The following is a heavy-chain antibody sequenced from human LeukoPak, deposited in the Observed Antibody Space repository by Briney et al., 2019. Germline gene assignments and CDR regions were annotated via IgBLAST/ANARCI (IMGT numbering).Heavy chain of an antibody. Sequence: TSETLSLTCAVYGGSFSGYYWSWIRQPPGKGLEWIGEINHSGSTNYNPSLKSRVTISVDTSNKQFSLNLHSATAADTAVYYCARGFPTSSRWFDPWGQGTLVTVSS. CDR1: GGSFSGYY. CDR3: ARGFPTSSRWFDP. J-gene: IGHJ5*02. V-gene: IGHV4-34*01. D-gene: IGHD6-6*01. CDR2: INHSGST.